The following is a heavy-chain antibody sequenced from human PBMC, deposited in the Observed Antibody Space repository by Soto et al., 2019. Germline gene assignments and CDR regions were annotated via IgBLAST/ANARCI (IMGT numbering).Heavy chain of an antibody. J-gene: IGHJ4*02. CDR3: ARMRGLGEISPYLDY. CDR2: IDYSGRT. D-gene: IGHD3-16*01. CDR1: GGSISAYQ. V-gene: IGHV4-59*01. Sequence: QVQLQESGPGLVKPSETLSLTCSISGGSISAYQWNWIRQPPGKGLEWIGDIDYSGRTNYNPSLKGRLTLALDTSTRQFSMRLRSVTAADTAVYYCARMRGLGEISPYLDYWGQGALVTVSS.